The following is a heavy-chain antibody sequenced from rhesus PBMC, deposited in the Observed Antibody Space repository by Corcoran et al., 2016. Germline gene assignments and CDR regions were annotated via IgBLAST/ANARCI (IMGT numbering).Heavy chain of an antibody. CDR1: GGSFSGYY. V-gene: IGHV4-165*01. CDR2: ISGSRGST. J-gene: IGHJ3*01. CDR3: ASRLQIHRSNAFDF. D-gene: IGHD3-9*01. Sequence: QVQLQESGPGLVKPSETLSLTCAVSGGSFSGYYWGWIRQPPGKGLEWIGYISGSRGSTDHTPPLKRRVTISPDTSQNQFPLKRSSVTAADPAVYYCASRLQIHRSNAFDFWGQGLRVTVSS.